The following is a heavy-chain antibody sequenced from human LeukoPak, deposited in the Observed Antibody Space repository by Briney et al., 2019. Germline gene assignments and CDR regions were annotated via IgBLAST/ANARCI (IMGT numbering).Heavy chain of an antibody. D-gene: IGHD6-13*01. J-gene: IGHJ4*02. CDR3: AIGSLAAGTGRDY. Sequence: SETLSLTCAVSGGSISSSNWWSWVRQPPGKGLEWIGEIYHSGSTNYNPSLKSRVTISVDKSKNQFSLKLSSVTAADTAVYYCAIGSLAAGTGRDYWGQGTLVTVSS. V-gene: IGHV4-4*02. CDR2: IYHSGST. CDR1: GGSISSSNW.